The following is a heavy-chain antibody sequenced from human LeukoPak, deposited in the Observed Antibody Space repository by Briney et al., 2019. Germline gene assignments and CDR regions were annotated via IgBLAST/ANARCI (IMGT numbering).Heavy chain of an antibody. CDR1: GFTFSSYA. Sequence: GGSLRLSCAASGFTFSSYAMSWVRQAPGKGLEWVSAISGSGGSTYYADSVKGRFTISRGNSKNTLYLQMNSLRAEDTAVYYCAKELYCSSTSCYAGHFDYWGQGTLVTVSS. V-gene: IGHV3-23*01. D-gene: IGHD2-2*01. J-gene: IGHJ4*02. CDR3: AKELYCSSTSCYAGHFDY. CDR2: ISGSGGST.